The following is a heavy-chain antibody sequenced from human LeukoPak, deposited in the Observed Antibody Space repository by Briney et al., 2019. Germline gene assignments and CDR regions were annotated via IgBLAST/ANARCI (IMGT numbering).Heavy chain of an antibody. V-gene: IGHV4-59*12. J-gene: IGHJ4*02. D-gene: IGHD6-13*01. Sequence: PSETLSLTCTVSGGSISSYYWSWIRQPPGKGLEWIGYIYYSGSTNYNPSLKSRVTISVDTSKNQFSLKLSSVTAADTAVYYCARPSSSPTSNYWGQGTLVTVSS. CDR3: ARPSSSPTSNY. CDR1: GGSISSYY. CDR2: IYYSGST.